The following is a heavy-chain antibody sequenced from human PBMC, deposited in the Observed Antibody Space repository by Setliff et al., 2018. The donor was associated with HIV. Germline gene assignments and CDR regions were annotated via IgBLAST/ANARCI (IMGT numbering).Heavy chain of an antibody. CDR2: IFYSGST. J-gene: IGHJ6*03. D-gene: IGHD3-16*01. CDR1: GGSLSSSIYY. CDR3: ARHGASYYYYHMDV. Sequence: PSETLSLTCTVSGGSLSSSIYYWGWIRQPPGKGLEWIGSIFYSGSTYYNPSLKSRVTISVDTSENQFSLKLSSVTAADTAMYYCARHGASYYYYHMDVWGKGTTVTVSS. V-gene: IGHV4-39*01.